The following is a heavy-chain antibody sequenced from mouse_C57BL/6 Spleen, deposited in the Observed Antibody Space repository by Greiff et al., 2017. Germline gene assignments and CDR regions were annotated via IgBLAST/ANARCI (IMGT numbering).Heavy chain of an antibody. CDR1: GYAFSSYW. D-gene: IGHD2-2*01. CDR2: IYPGDGDT. CDR3: AKAGYDVGFAY. J-gene: IGHJ3*01. V-gene: IGHV1-80*01. Sequence: QVQLQQSGAELVKPGASVKISCKASGYAFSSYWMNWVKQRPGKGLEWIGQIYPGDGDTNYNGKFKGKATLTADKSYSTAYMQISSLTSEDSAVYFCAKAGYDVGFAYWGQGTLVTVAA.